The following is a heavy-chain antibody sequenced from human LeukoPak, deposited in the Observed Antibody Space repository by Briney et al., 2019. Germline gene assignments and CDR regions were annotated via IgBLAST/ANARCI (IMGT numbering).Heavy chain of an antibody. D-gene: IGHD4-17*01. V-gene: IGHV3-23*01. J-gene: IGHJ4*02. CDR3: AKPNYGDYVSVPFDY. CDR1: GFTFSSYA. Sequence: GGSLRLSCAASGFTFSSYAMSWVRQAPGKGLEWVSAISGSGGSTYYADSVRGRFTISRDNSKNTLYLQMNSLRAEDTAVYYCAKPNYGDYVSVPFDYWGQGTLVTVSS. CDR2: ISGSGGST.